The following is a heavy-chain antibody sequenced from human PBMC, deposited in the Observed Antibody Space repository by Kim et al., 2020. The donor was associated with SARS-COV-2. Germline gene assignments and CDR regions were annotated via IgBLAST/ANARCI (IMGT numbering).Heavy chain of an antibody. Sequence: GGSLRLSCAASGFTFSSYGMHWVRQAPGKGLEWVAVIWYDGSNKYYADAVKGRFTISRDNSKNTLYLQMNIRRAEDTAVYYCARDYDFWSGLLYGMDVWG. CDR2: IWYDGSNK. J-gene: IGHJ6*01. CDR1: GFTFSSYG. D-gene: IGHD3-3*01. V-gene: IGHV3-33*01. CDR3: ARDYDFWSGLLYGMDV.